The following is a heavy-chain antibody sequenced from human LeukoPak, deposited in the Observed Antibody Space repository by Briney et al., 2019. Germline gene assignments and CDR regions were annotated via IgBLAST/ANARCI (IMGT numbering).Heavy chain of an antibody. Sequence: AGGSLRLSCAASGFTFSSYWMSWVRQAPGKGLERVANIKQDGSEKYYVDSVKGRFTISRDNAKNSLYLQMNSLRAEDTAVYYCARAAVVVPAAKAGWYYYYYMDVWGKGTTVTVSS. V-gene: IGHV3-7*01. J-gene: IGHJ6*03. CDR1: GFTFSSYW. D-gene: IGHD2-2*01. CDR2: IKQDGSEK. CDR3: ARAAVVVPAAKAGWYYYYYMDV.